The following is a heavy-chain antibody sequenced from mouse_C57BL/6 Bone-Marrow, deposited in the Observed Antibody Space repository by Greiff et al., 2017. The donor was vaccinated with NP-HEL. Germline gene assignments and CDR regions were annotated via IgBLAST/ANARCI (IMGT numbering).Heavy chain of an antibody. CDR2: IYPGDGDT. D-gene: IGHD2-2*01. Sequence: QVQLKESGAELVKPGASVKISCKASGYAFSSYWMNWVKQRPGKGLEWIGQIYPGDGDTNYNGKFKGKATLTADKSSSTAYMQLSSLTSEDSAVYFCARSPHGYDGAWFAYWGQGTLVTVSA. V-gene: IGHV1-80*01. CDR1: GYAFSSYW. J-gene: IGHJ3*01. CDR3: ARSPHGYDGAWFAY.